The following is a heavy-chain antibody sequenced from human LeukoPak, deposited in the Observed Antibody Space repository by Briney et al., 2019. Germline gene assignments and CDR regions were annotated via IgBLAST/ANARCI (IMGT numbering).Heavy chain of an antibody. CDR1: GGSISSYY. D-gene: IGHD6-13*01. CDR3: ARDRWGQQLVRGGYYYYYMDV. Sequence: SETLSLTCTVSGGSISSYYWSWIRQPPGKGLEWIGYIYYSGSTNYNPSLKSRVTISVDTSKNQFSLKLSSVTAADTAVYYCARDRWGQQLVRGGYYYYYMDVWGKGTTVTISS. CDR2: IYYSGST. V-gene: IGHV4-59*01. J-gene: IGHJ6*03.